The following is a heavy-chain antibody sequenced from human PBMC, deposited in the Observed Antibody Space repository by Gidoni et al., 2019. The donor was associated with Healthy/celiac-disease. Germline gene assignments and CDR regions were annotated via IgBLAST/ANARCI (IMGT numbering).Heavy chain of an antibody. CDR1: GYTVTSYY. D-gene: IGHD6-6*01. V-gene: IGHV1-46*01. CDR3: ARDRYSSSSGYYFDY. CDR2: INPSGGST. Sequence: QVQLVQSGAEVKKPGASVKVSCKASGYTVTSYYMHWVRQAPGQGLEWMGIINPSGGSTSYAQKFQGRVTMTRDTSTSTVYMELSSLRSEDTAVYYCARDRYSSSSGYYFDYWGQGTLVTVSS. J-gene: IGHJ4*02.